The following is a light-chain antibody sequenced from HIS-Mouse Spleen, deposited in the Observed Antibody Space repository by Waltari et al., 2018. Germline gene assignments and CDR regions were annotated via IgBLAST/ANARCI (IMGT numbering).Light chain of an antibody. CDR2: GNS. CDR3: QSYDSSLSAHYV. Sequence: QSVLTQPPSVSGAPGQRVTTPCTGSSPNIGAGSYVHWDQQLPGTAPKLLIYGNSNRPSGVPDRFSGSKSGTSASLAITGLQAEDEADYYCQSYDSSLSAHYVFGTGTKVTVL. CDR1: SPNIGAGSY. J-gene: IGLJ1*01. V-gene: IGLV1-40*01.